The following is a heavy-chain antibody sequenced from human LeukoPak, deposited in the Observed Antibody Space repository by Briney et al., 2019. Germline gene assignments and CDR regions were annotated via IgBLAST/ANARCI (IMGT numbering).Heavy chain of an antibody. CDR1: GFTFSSYS. CDR3: AGLLPSYSSGWSSFDY. D-gene: IGHD6-19*01. CDR2: IYYSGST. J-gene: IGHJ4*02. V-gene: IGHV4-59*01. Sequence: GSLRLSCAASGFTFSSYSMNWIRQPPGKGLEWIGFIYYSGSTNYNPSLKSRVTISVDTSKNQFSLKLSSVTAADTAVYYCAGLLPSYSSGWSSFDYWGQGTLVTVSS.